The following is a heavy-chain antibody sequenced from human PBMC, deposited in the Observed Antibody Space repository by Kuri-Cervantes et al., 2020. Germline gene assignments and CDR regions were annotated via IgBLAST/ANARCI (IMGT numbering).Heavy chain of an antibody. CDR2: IYYGGST. V-gene: IGHV4-39*02. CDR1: GGSISSSSYY. Sequence: ESLKISCTVSGGSISSSSYYWGWIRQPPGKGLEWIGSIYYGGSTYYNPSLKSRVTISVDTSKNQFSLKLSSVTAADTAMYYCAREEVFWNAFDIWGQGTMVTVSS. D-gene: IGHD1-1*01. J-gene: IGHJ3*02. CDR3: AREEVFWNAFDI.